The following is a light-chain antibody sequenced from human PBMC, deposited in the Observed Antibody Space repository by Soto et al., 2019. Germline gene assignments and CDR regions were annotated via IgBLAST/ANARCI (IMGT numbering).Light chain of an antibody. CDR3: LSYTSANTRV. J-gene: IGLJ3*02. Sequence: QSALTQPASVSASPGQSITISCNATSSDVGGYKFVSWYQHHPGKPPKLMIYEVNNRPSGVSNRFSGSKSGNTASLTISGLQPEDEADYYCLSYTSANTRVFGGGTKLTVL. V-gene: IGLV2-14*01. CDR1: SSDVGGYKF. CDR2: EVN.